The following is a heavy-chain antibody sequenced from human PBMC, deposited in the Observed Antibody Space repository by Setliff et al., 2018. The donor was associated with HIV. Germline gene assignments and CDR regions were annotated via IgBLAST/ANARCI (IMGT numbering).Heavy chain of an antibody. CDR2: INAGNGNT. Sequence: ASVKVSCKASGYTFTSNAMHWVRQAPGQRLEWMGWINAGNGNTKYSQKFQGRVTISRDTSASTAHMELSSLRSEDTAVYYCARAPAKWELRFGYAFDIWGQGTMVTVSS. J-gene: IGHJ3*02. D-gene: IGHD1-26*01. V-gene: IGHV1-3*01. CDR3: ARAPAKWELRFGYAFDI. CDR1: GYTFTSNA.